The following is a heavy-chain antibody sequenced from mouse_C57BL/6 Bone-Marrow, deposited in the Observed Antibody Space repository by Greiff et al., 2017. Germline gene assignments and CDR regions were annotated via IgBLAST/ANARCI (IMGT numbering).Heavy chain of an antibody. Sequence: EVKLVESGGGLVQPGGSLKLSCAASGFTFSDYYMYWVRQTPEKSLEWVAYISNGGGSTYYPDTVKGRFTISRDNATNTLYLQMSRLKSEDTAMYYCAYDYDGEFAYWGQGTLVTVSA. V-gene: IGHV5-12*01. D-gene: IGHD2-4*01. CDR1: GFTFSDYY. CDR3: AYDYDGEFAY. J-gene: IGHJ3*01. CDR2: ISNGGGST.